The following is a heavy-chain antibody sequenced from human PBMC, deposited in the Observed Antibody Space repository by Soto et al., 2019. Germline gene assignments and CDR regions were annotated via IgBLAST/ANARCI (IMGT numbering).Heavy chain of an antibody. CDR3: TRDGMTTGDT. V-gene: IGHV4-4*07. CDR2: VFSSVSA. D-gene: IGHD2-21*02. Sequence: PSETLSLTCIVSGVSVTSYTWSWVRQPANKGLEWIGRVFSSVSATYSPSIKSRVRISMDTPKNRISLKLDSVAAADAGSYYCTRDGMTTGDTWGPGTLVTVSS. CDR1: GVSVTSYT. J-gene: IGHJ4*02.